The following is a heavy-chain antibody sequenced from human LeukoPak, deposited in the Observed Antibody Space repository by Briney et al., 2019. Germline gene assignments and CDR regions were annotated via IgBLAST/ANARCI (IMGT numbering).Heavy chain of an antibody. CDR2: IYTSGST. CDR1: GVSISSGGYF. CDR3: ARLVVPAAQTGYFQH. J-gene: IGHJ1*01. V-gene: IGHV4-61*02. D-gene: IGHD2-2*01. Sequence: SETLSLTCTVSGVSISSGGYFWTWIRQPAGKGLEWIGRIYTSGSTNYNPSLKSRVTMSVDTSKNQFSLKLSSVTAADTAVYYCARLVVPAAQTGYFQHWGQGTLVTVSS.